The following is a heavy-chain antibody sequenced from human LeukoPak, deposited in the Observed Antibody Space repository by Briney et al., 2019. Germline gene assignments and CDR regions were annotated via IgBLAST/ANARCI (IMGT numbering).Heavy chain of an antibody. D-gene: IGHD3-22*01. V-gene: IGHV3-21*01. CDR3: ARDSQATYYYDSSGTGNWFDP. CDR1: GFTFSSYS. CDR2: ISSSSSYI. Sequence: GGSLRLPCAASGFTFSSYSMNWVGQAPEKGLEWVSSISSSSSYIYYADSVKGRFTISRDNAKNSLYLQMNSLRAEDTAVYYCARDSQATYYYDSSGTGNWFDPWGQGTLVTVSS. J-gene: IGHJ5*02.